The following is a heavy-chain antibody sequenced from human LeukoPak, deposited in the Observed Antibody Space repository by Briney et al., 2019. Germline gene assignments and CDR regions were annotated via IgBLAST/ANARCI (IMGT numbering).Heavy chain of an antibody. CDR1: GYSISSGYY. D-gene: IGHD2/OR15-2a*01. CDR3: AREGIVRTYDQ. CDR2: IYHSGST. J-gene: IGHJ4*02. Sequence: SETLSLTCTVSGYSISSGYYWGWIRQPPGKGLEWIGSIYHSGSTYYNPSLKSRVTISLDTSKNHFSLRLSSVTAADTAVYYCAREGIVRTYDQWGQGILVTVSS. V-gene: IGHV4-38-2*02.